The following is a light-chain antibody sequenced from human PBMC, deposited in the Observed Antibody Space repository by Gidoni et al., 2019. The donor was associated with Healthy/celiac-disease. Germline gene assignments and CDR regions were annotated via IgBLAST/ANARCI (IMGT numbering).Light chain of an antibody. CDR3: MQALKTPVT. Sequence: DFVMTQSPLSLPVTPGEPASIPCRSRQSLLHSNGYNYLDWYLQKQGQSPQLLIYWGSNRASGVHERLSGSGSGTDVTLKISRVEAEDVGVYYCMQALKTPVTFXPXTKVDIK. V-gene: IGKV2-28*01. J-gene: IGKJ3*01. CDR2: WGS. CDR1: QSLLHSNGYNY.